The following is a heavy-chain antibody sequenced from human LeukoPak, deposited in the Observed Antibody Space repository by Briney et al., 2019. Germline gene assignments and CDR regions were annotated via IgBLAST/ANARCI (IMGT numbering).Heavy chain of an antibody. D-gene: IGHD5-18*01. J-gene: IGHJ3*02. CDR1: GFTFSSYW. CDR2: IKQDGSEK. V-gene: IGHV3-7*01. CDR3: AKEGGYSYGFGIGDDALDI. Sequence: PGGSLRLSCAASGFTFSSYWMSWVRQAPGKGLEWVANIKQDGSEKYYVDSVKGRFTISRDNAKNSLYLQMNSLRAEDTAVYYCAKEGGYSYGFGIGDDALDIWGQGTMVTVSS.